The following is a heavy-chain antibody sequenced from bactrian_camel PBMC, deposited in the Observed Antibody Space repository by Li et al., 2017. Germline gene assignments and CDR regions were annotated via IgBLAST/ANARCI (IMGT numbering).Heavy chain of an antibody. CDR2: IYTLARSS. CDR3: AADFRCPVVGDGGSWRPRTNF. Sequence: VQLVESGGGSVQAGGSLKLSCEASGASRYCMGWFRQAPGKEREVVAGIYTLARSSYYPDSSVKGRFTISRDEAKRVVNLQMNNVQPEDTAMYFCAADFRCPVVGDGGSWRPRTNFWGQGTQVTVS. D-gene: IGHD6*01. J-gene: IGHJ4*01. CDR1: GASRYC. V-gene: IGHV3-3*01.